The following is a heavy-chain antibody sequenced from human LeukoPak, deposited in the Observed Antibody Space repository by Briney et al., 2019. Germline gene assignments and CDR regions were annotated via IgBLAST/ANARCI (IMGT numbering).Heavy chain of an antibody. J-gene: IGHJ4*02. CDR2: IYYSGST. D-gene: IGHD4-17*01. Sequence: SETLSLTCAVYGGSFSGYYWSWIRQPPGKGLEWIGYIYYSGSTNYNPSLKSRVTISVDTSKNQFSLKLSSVTAADTAVYYCARGGGDYPPYFDYWGQGTLVTVSS. CDR3: ARGGGDYPPYFDY. CDR1: GGSFSGYY. V-gene: IGHV4-59*01.